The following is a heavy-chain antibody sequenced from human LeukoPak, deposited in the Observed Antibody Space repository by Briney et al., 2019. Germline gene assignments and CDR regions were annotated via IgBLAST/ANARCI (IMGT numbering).Heavy chain of an antibody. D-gene: IGHD3-10*01. Sequence: SETLSLTCTFSVGSISSSSYYWGWIRQPPGKGLEWVGSNYYSGSTYYNPSLKSRVTISVDTSKNQFSLKLSSVTAADTAVYYCARLYYYGSGSPAFDIWGQGTMVTVSS. V-gene: IGHV4-39*01. CDR2: NYYSGST. CDR1: VGSISSSSYY. CDR3: ARLYYYGSGSPAFDI. J-gene: IGHJ3*02.